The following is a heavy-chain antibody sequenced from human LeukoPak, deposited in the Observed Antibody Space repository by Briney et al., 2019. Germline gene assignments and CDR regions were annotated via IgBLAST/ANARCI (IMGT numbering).Heavy chain of an antibody. CDR2: IKQDGGEK. CDR1: GFTFSSYW. Sequence: GGSLRLSCAASGFTFSSYWMSWVRQAPGKGLEWVANIKQDGGEKYYVDSVKGRFTISRDNAKNSLYLQMNSLRAEDTAVYYCARDQDYYDSSGYYYCGTFDYWGQGTLVTVSS. J-gene: IGHJ4*02. CDR3: ARDQDYYDSSGYYYCGTFDY. V-gene: IGHV3-7*01. D-gene: IGHD3-22*01.